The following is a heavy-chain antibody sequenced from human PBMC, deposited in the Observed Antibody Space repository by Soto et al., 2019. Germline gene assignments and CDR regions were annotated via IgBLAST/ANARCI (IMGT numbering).Heavy chain of an antibody. CDR3: AKEVQVRSAAFVY. J-gene: IGHJ4*02. CDR1: GGTFNTYA. V-gene: IGHV1-69*19. Sequence: QVQLVQSGAEMKKPGSSVKVSCQSSGGTFNTYAMNWVRQAPGQGPEWMGDISPMFGAANYPPKFHGRVTITADESMGTSYMQLSSLTPEDTALSFCAKEVQVRSAAFVYWGQGTLVTVSS. D-gene: IGHD3-10*01. CDR2: ISPMFGAA.